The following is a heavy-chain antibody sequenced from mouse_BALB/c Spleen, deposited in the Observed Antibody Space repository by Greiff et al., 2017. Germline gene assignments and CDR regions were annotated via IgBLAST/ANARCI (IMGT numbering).Heavy chain of an antibody. CDR1: GFSLTSYG. D-gene: IGHD2-14*01. CDR3: ARNGAVRGGFAY. J-gene: IGHJ3*01. Sequence: QVQLKQSGPGLVQPSQSLSITCTVSGFSLTSYGVHWVRQSPGKGLEWLGVIWSGGSTDYNAAFISRLSISKDNSKSQVFFKMNSLQADDTAIYYCARNGAVRGGFAYWGQGTLVTVSA. V-gene: IGHV2-4-1*01. CDR2: IWSGGST.